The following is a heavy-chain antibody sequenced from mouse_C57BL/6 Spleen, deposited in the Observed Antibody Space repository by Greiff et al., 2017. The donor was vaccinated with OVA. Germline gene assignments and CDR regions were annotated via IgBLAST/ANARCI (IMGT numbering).Heavy chain of an antibody. CDR2: INPGSGGT. V-gene: IGHV1-54*01. D-gene: IGHD1-1*01. Sequence: VQVVESGAELVRPGTSVKVSCKASGYAFTNYLIEWVKQRPGQGLEWIGVINPGSGGTNYNEKFKGKATLTADKSSSTAYMQLSSLTSEDSAVYFCARRRDYGSPYFDYWGQGTTLTVSS. J-gene: IGHJ2*01. CDR1: GYAFTNYL. CDR3: ARRRDYGSPYFDY.